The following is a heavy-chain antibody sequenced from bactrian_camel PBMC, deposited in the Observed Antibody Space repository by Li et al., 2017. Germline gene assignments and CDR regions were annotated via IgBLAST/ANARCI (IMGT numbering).Heavy chain of an antibody. V-gene: IGHV3S42*01. CDR2: IGRAGDEL. CDR1: GFAFRSFG. D-gene: IGHD7*01. J-gene: IGHJ4*01. CDR3: GTFDGGY. Sequence: VQLVESGGGLVQPGTSLRLSCATSGFAFRSFGISWIRQPPGKGLEWVASIGRAGDELRYSDAVKGRSIISRNNEENVASLQIYVLKSDDTARYYCGTFDGGYWGQGTQVTVS.